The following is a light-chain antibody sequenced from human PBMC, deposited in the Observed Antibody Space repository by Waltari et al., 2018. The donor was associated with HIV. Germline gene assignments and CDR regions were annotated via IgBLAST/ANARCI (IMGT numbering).Light chain of an antibody. CDR3: ASFTSNTWL. CDR2: EGT. J-gene: IGLJ3*02. Sequence: QSALTQPASVSASHGQPITITCAGHNGDLGDDTSVPWYHHVPGHAPQLVIYEGTNRPLGVSDRFSASKSGDTASLTISYLLNEDEGDYYCASFTSNTWLFGGGTKVTVL. V-gene: IGLV2-14*01. CDR1: NGDLGDDTS.